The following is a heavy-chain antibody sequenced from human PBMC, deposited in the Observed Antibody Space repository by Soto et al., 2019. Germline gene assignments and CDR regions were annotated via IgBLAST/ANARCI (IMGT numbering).Heavy chain of an antibody. CDR2: INHSGST. Sequence: PSETLSLTCAVYGGSFSGYYWSWIRQPPGKGLEWIGEINHSGSTNYTPSLKSRDTISVDTSKNQFSLKLSSVTAADTLVYYCASPIAAAGTTWGQGTLVTVSS. D-gene: IGHD6-13*01. CDR3: ASPIAAAGTT. CDR1: GGSFSGYY. J-gene: IGHJ5*02. V-gene: IGHV4-34*01.